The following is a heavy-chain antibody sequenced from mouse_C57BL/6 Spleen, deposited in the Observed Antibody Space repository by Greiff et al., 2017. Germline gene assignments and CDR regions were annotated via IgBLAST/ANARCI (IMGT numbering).Heavy chain of an antibody. CDR3: ARADYYGSSRWFAY. J-gene: IGHJ3*01. CDR1: GYSITSGYD. D-gene: IGHD1-1*01. Sequence: EVKVEESGPGMVKPSQSLSLTCTVTGYSITSGYDWHWIRHFPGNKLEWMGYISYSGSTNYNPSLKSRISITHDTSKNHFFLKLNSVTTEDTATYYCARADYYGSSRWFAYWGQGTLVTVSA. V-gene: IGHV3-1*01. CDR2: ISYSGST.